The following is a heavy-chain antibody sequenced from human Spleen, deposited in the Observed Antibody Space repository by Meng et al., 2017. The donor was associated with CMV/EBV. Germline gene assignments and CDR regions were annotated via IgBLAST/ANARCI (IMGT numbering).Heavy chain of an antibody. D-gene: IGHD2-2*01. V-gene: IGHV5-51*01. CDR2: IYTGDSDT. J-gene: IGHJ3*02. CDR1: GYSCNNYW. CDR3: ARLFGSTSWFGSDDAFDI. Sequence: GESLKISCKSSGYSCNNYWIGWVRQMPGKGLEWMGLIYTGDSDTRDRTSFQGQVTISADKSISTAYLQWSSLKASDPAMYYCARLFGSTSWFGSDDAFDIWGQGTMVTVSS.